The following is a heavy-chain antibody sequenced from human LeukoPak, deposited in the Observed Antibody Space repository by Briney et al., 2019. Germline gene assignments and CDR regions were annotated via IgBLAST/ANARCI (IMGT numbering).Heavy chain of an antibody. CDR3: ATDSRYDSSGYSRINDAFDI. D-gene: IGHD3-22*01. J-gene: IGHJ3*02. CDR1: GFTFSSYA. CDR2: ISGSGGST. Sequence: GGSLRLSCAASGFTFSSYAMSWVRQAPGKGLEWVSAISGSGGSTYYADSVKGRFTISRDNSKNTLYLQMNSLRAEDTAVYYCATDSRYDSSGYSRINDAFDIWGQGTMVTVSS. V-gene: IGHV3-23*01.